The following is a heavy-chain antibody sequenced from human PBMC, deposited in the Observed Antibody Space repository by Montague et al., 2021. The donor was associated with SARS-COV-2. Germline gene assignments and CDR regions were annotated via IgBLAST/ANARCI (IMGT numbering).Heavy chain of an antibody. J-gene: IGHJ2*01. Sequence: SETLSLTCSVSGGSISGYYWSWIRQPPGKGLEWIGYIYHSGNTKYNPSLKSRVSISVDTSKNQFSLRLSSVTAADTAVYYCAREDRTGLWQTNGYFGLWGRGTLVTVSS. CDR3: AREDRTGLWQTNGYFGL. CDR2: IYHSGNT. CDR1: GGSISGYY. D-gene: IGHD3-16*01. V-gene: IGHV4-59*01.